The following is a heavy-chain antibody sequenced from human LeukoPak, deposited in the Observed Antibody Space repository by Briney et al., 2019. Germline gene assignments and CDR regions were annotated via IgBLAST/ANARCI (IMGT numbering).Heavy chain of an antibody. Sequence: GGSLRLSCAASGFTFSSYSMNWVRQTPGKGLEWVSSIGSSSSHIYYADSVKGRFTISRDNAKNSLYLQMNSLRAEDTAVYYCGRVGSVGTREDTLDIWGQGTMVTVSS. CDR3: GRVGSVGTREDTLDI. V-gene: IGHV3-21*01. J-gene: IGHJ3*02. CDR2: IGSSSSHI. CDR1: GFTFSSYS. D-gene: IGHD2-15*01.